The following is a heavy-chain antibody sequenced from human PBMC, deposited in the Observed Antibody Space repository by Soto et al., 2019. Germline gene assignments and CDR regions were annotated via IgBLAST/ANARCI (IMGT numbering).Heavy chain of an antibody. V-gene: IGHV4-39*01. CDR2: IFYSGST. J-gene: IGHJ5*02. CDR3: ARPPTTVDTELCFDP. CDR1: GGSISTSRSY. Sequence: QLQLLESGPGLVKASETLSLTCSVSGGSISTSRSYWAWIRQPPGKVLEWLANIFYSGSTFYNPSLASRVSVSVDPSKNEFSLKLRSVTAADTAVYYCARPPTTVDTELCFDPWGQGTLVTVSS. D-gene: IGHD2-21*01.